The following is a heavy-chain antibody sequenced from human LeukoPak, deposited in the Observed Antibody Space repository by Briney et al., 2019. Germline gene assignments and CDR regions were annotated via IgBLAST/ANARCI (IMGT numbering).Heavy chain of an antibody. CDR3: ARIYDFWSGYYPDY. J-gene: IGHJ4*02. V-gene: IGHV3-48*01. CDR1: GFTFSSCS. D-gene: IGHD3-3*01. CDR2: ISSSSTI. Sequence: GGSLRLSCAASGFTFSSCSMNWVRQAPGKGLEWVSYISSSSTIYYADSVKGRFTISRDNAKNSLYLQMNSLRAEDTAVYYCARIYDFWSGYYPDYWGQGTLVTVSS.